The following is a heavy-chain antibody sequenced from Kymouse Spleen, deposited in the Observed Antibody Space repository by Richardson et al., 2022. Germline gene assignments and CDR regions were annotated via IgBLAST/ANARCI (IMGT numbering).Heavy chain of an antibody. D-gene: IGHD1-26*01. CDR2: IYYSGST. V-gene: IGHV4-39*01. CDR3: ARRSGSYLFDY. Sequence: QLQLQESGPGLVKPSETLSLTCTVSGGSISSSSYYWGWIRQPPGKGLEWIGSIYYSGSTYYNPSLKSRVTISVDTSKNQFSLKLSSVTAADTAVYYCARRSGSYLFDYWGQGTLVTVSS. CDR1: GGSISSSSYY. J-gene: IGHJ4*02.